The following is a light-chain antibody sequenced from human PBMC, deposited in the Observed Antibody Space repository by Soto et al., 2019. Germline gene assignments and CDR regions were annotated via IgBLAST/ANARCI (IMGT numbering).Light chain of an antibody. J-gene: IGLJ3*02. V-gene: IGLV2-14*01. Sequence: QSVLTQPASVSGSPGQSVTISCTGTTSDVSAYNSVSWYQQHPGKAPKLMIYEVSNRPSGVSNRFSGSKSGNTASLTISGLQAEDEADYYCSSYTSSSTRVFGGGTKLTVL. CDR2: EVS. CDR1: TSDVSAYNS. CDR3: SSYTSSSTRV.